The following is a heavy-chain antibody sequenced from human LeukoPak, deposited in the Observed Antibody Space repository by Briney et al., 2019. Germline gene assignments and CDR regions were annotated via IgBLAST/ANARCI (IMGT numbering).Heavy chain of an antibody. J-gene: IGHJ4*02. D-gene: IGHD1-7*01. CDR1: GFTFSSHA. Sequence: GGSLRLSCAASGFTFSSHAMSWVRQAPGKGLEWVSEISGSGGSTYYADSVKGRFTASRDDSKNTVYLQMNSLRAEDTAIYFCAKDATPRNSIWDHFDSWGQGTLVTVSS. V-gene: IGHV3-23*01. CDR3: AKDATPRNSIWDHFDS. CDR2: ISGSGGST.